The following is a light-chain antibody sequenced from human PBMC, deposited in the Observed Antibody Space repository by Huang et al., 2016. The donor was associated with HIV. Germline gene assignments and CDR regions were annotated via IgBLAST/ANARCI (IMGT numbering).Light chain of an antibody. Sequence: EIVMTQSPATLSVSPGERATLSCRASQSVSSNLAWYQQKPGQAPRLLIYDASTRATGIPARSRGSGSGTEFTLTISSLQSEDFAVYFCQHYNNWPPMYTFGQGTKLEIK. CDR1: QSVSSN. CDR3: QHYNNWPPMYT. CDR2: DAS. J-gene: IGKJ2*01. V-gene: IGKV3-15*01.